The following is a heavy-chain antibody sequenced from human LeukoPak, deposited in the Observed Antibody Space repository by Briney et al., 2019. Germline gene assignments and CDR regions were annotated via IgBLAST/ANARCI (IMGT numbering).Heavy chain of an antibody. D-gene: IGHD3-22*01. CDR1: GGSVSSGAYY. V-gene: IGHV4-61*08. J-gene: IGHJ4*02. CDR2: IYYGGST. Sequence: PSGTLSLTCSVSGGSVSSGAYYWSWIRQPPGKGLEWIGYIYYGGSTSYNPSLQSRVTMSLDTSKNQLSLRLSSVTAADTAAYYCARDRRARGYYDATNYYSVLDFWGQGILVSVSS. CDR3: ARDRRARGYYDATNYYSVLDF.